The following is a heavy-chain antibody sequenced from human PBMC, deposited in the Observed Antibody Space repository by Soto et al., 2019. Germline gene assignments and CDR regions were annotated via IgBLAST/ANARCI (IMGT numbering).Heavy chain of an antibody. V-gene: IGHV3-74*01. Sequence: EVQLVESGGDLVQPGESLRLSCAASGFTFSYYWMHWVRQAPGKGLVWVSRIHSDGSSTTYADSVKGRFSISRDNARKSVYLQMNSLRAEDTAVYYCARGDRGAFDLWGQGTGLTVSS. CDR3: ARGDRGAFDL. CDR1: GFTFSYYW. D-gene: IGHD1-26*01. J-gene: IGHJ3*01. CDR2: IHSDGSST.